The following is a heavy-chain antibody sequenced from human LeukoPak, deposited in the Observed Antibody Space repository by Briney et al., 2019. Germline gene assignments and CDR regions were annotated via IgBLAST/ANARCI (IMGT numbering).Heavy chain of an antibody. D-gene: IGHD3/OR15-3a*01. V-gene: IGHV3-30-3*01. CDR3: ARGEGLDAFDI. J-gene: IGHJ3*02. Sequence: GGSLRLSCAASGFTFSSYAMHWVRQAPGKGLEWVAVISYDGSNKYYADSVKGRFTISRDNAKNLLYLQMNSLRAEDTAVYYCARGEGLDAFDIWGQGTMVTVSS. CDR2: ISYDGSNK. CDR1: GFTFSSYA.